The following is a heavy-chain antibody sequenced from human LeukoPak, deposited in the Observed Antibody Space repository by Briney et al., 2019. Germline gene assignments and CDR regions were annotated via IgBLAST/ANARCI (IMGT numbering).Heavy chain of an antibody. J-gene: IGHJ4*02. CDR1: GYSISSGYY. D-gene: IGHD6-13*01. CDR3: ARDILATSIAAPYY. Sequence: SETLSLTCTVSGYSISSGYYWGWIRQPPGKGLEWIGTIYHSGSTYYNPSLKSRVTISIDTSKNQFSLKLSSVTAADTAVYYCARDILATSIAAPYYWGQGTLVTDSS. V-gene: IGHV4-38-2*02. CDR2: IYHSGST.